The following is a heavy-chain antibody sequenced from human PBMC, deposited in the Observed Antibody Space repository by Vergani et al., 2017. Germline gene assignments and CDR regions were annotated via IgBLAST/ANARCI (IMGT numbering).Heavy chain of an antibody. J-gene: IGHJ4*02. CDR1: GFTFSSYG. V-gene: IGHV3-30*18. CDR2: ISYDGSNK. D-gene: IGHD1-26*01. Sequence: QVQLVESGGGVVQPGRSLRLSCAASGFTFSSYGMHWVRQAPGKGLEWVAVISYDGSNKYYADSVKGRFTISRDNSKNTLYLQMNSLRAEDTAVYYCAKEWARRAIDYWGQGTLVTVSS. CDR3: AKEWARRAIDY.